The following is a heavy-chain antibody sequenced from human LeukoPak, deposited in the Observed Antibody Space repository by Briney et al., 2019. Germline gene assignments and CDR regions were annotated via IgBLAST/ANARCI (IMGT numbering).Heavy chain of an antibody. J-gene: IGHJ2*01. V-gene: IGHV4-61*01. CDR1: GGSISSGTYY. CDR2: MYNSGST. Sequence: SETLSLTCTVSGGSISSGTYYWSWIRQPPEKGLEWLGYMYNSGSTNHNPSLKSRATISVDTSKNQFSLKLSSVTAADTAVYYCARHGGGYGDSRFDLWGRGTLVAVSS. CDR3: ARHGGGYGDSRFDL. D-gene: IGHD4-17*01.